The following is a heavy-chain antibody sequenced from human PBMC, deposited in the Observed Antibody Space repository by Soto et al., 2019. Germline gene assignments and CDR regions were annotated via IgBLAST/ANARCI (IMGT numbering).Heavy chain of an antibody. J-gene: IGHJ4*02. CDR3: ARRYGSCFDY. CDR1: GVSISSGNW. V-gene: IGHV4-4*02. Sequence: PSETLSLTCAVSGVSISSGNWWSWVRQPPGKGLEFIGEIHHSGSANYNPSLKSRLSMSVDKSKNQFSLNLGSVTAAYTAVYYCARRYGSCFDYWGQGTLVTVSS. D-gene: IGHD5-18*01. CDR2: IHHSGSA.